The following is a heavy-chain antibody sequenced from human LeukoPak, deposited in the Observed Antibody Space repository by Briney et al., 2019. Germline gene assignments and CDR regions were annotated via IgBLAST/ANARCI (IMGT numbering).Heavy chain of an antibody. Sequence: SETLSLTCTVSGGSISSYYWSWIRQPPGKGLEWIGYIYYSGSINYNPSLKSRVTISVDRSKNQFSLKLSSVTAADTAVYYCAREGVAAALFDYWGQGTLVTVSS. V-gene: IGHV4-59*12. CDR1: GGSISSYY. CDR3: AREGVAAALFDY. D-gene: IGHD6-13*01. CDR2: IYYSGSI. J-gene: IGHJ4*02.